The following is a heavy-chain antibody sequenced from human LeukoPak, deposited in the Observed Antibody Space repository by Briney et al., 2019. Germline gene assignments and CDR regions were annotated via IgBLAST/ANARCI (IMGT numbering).Heavy chain of an antibody. D-gene: IGHD6-19*01. CDR2: IYISGST. Sequence: PSETLSLTCTVSGGSISSYYWSWIRQPAGKGLDWIGRIYISGSTNDNPSLKSRVIMSVDTSKNQFSLKLSSVTAADTAVYYCARDLADSGAFDIWGQGTMVTVPS. J-gene: IGHJ3*02. CDR3: ARDLADSGAFDI. V-gene: IGHV4-4*07. CDR1: GGSISSYY.